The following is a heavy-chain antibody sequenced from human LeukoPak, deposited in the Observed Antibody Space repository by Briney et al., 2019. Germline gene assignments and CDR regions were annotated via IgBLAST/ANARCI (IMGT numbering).Heavy chain of an antibody. CDR1: GITVSSYY. D-gene: IGHD2-15*01. CDR3: ARVIGATWFDP. J-gene: IGHJ5*02. CDR2: IYSGGST. Sequence: GGSLRLSCAASGITVSSYYMSWLRQAPGKGLEWVSVIYSGGSTYYADSVKGRFTISRDNSKNTLYLQMKSLRAEDTAVYYCARVIGATWFDPWGQGTLVTVSS. V-gene: IGHV3-66*01.